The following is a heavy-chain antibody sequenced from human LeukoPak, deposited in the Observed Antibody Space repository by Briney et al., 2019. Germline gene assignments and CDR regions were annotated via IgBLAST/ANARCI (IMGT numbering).Heavy chain of an antibody. CDR3: ARELYCSGGSCHSRDAFDI. Sequence: SETLSLTCGVSGGAITNYYWNWIRQAPGKGLEWLGYIYYTGSTTYNPSVKSRITISLDTSKKQISLKLRSVTAADTAVYYCARELYCSGGSCHSRDAFDIWGQGTMVTVSS. D-gene: IGHD2-15*01. J-gene: IGHJ3*02. CDR2: IYYTGST. V-gene: IGHV4-59*01. CDR1: GGAITNYY.